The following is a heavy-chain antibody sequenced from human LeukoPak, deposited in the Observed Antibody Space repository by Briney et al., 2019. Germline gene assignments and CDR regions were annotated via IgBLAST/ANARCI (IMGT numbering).Heavy chain of an antibody. CDR1: GGSISSGDYY. V-gene: IGHV4-30-4*01. CDR3: ARDRHDSSEYFYYGMDV. D-gene: IGHD3-22*01. J-gene: IGHJ6*02. CDR2: IYYSGKT. Sequence: SETLSLTCTVSGGSISSGDYYWSWIRQPPGQGLEWIGYIYYSGKTYYNPSLKSPVTISVDTSKNQFSLKLSSVTAADTAVYYCARDRHDSSEYFYYGMDVWGQGTTVTVSS.